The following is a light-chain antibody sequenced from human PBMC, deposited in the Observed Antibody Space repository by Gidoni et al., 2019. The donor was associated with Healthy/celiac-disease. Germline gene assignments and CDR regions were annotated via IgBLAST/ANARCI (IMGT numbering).Light chain of an antibody. V-gene: IGKV1-33*01. CDR3: QQYDNLLRWT. CDR2: DAS. CDR1: QDISNY. Sequence: DIQMAQSPSSLSASVGHRVTITYQARQDISNYLNWYQHKQGKAPKVLIYDASNLETRVPSRFSGSGSGTDFTFTISSLQTEDIATYYCQQYDNLLRWTFGQGTKVEIK. J-gene: IGKJ1*01.